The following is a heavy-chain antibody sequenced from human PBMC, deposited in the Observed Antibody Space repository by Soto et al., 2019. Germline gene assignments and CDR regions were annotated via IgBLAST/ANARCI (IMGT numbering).Heavy chain of an antibody. V-gene: IGHV6-1*01. Sequence: QVQLQQSGPGLVKPSQTLSLTCAISGDSVSSNSAAWNWIRQSPSRGLEWLGRTYYRSKWYNDYAVSVKSRITINPDTSKNQFPLQLNSVTPEDTAVYYCAREGWPKDYSSSWIDYWGQGTLVTVSS. CDR2: TYYRSKWYN. J-gene: IGHJ4*02. CDR1: GDSVSSNSAA. D-gene: IGHD6-13*01. CDR3: AREGWPKDYSSSWIDY.